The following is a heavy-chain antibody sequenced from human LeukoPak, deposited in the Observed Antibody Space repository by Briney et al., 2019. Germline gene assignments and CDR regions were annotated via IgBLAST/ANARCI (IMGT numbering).Heavy chain of an antibody. CDR2: ISYDGSNK. CDR3: AKIYGDYVMAYYYGMDV. CDR1: GFTFSSYG. D-gene: IGHD4-17*01. J-gene: IGHJ6*04. Sequence: GRSLRLSCAASGFTFSSYGMHWVRQAPGEGLEWVAVISYDGSNKYYADSVKGRFTISRDNSKNTLYLQMNSLRAEDTAVYYCAKIYGDYVMAYYYGMDVWGKGTTVTVSS. V-gene: IGHV3-30*18.